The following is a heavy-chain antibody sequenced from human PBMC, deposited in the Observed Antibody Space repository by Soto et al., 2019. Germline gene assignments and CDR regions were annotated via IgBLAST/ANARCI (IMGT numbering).Heavy chain of an antibody. Sequence: EVQLVESGGDLVKPGGSLRLSCAASDFTFNYACMNWVRQAPGKGLEWVGRIKSKTDGGTTDYAAAVKGRFTISRDDSKKTLFLQMNSLKTEDTAVYYCTPRSFKLELPRFDYWGQGTLVTVSS. J-gene: IGHJ4*02. CDR2: IKSKTDGGTT. CDR1: DFTFNYAC. D-gene: IGHD1-7*01. V-gene: IGHV3-15*07. CDR3: TPRSFKLELPRFDY.